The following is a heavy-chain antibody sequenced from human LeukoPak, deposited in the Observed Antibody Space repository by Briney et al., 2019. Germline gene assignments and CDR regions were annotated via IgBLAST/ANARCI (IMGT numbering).Heavy chain of an antibody. CDR3: ARGHSTSGLDF. CDR1: GGSFSGYY. J-gene: IGHJ4*02. V-gene: IGHV4-34*01. Sequence: SETLSLTCAVDGGSFSGYYWTWIRQPPGEGLEWIGEINHSVDTKSHTSLRSRVTLSVDPSNKQFSLRLTSVTAADTAVYFGARGHSTSGLDFWGQGALVSVSS. CDR2: INHSVDT. D-gene: IGHD1-26*01.